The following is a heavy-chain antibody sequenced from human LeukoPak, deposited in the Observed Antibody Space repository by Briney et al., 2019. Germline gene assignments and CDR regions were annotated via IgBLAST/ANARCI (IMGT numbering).Heavy chain of an antibody. J-gene: IGHJ6*03. D-gene: IGHD6-13*01. Sequence: PSETLSLTCAVSGYSISSGYYWGWFRQPPGKGPEWIGCIYHSGTTYYNPSLKSRFTISVDTSKNQFSLMISSVTAADTAVYYCARQGGSNSPYYYYYMDVWGKGTTVTVSS. CDR1: GYSISSGYY. CDR3: ARQGGSNSPYYYYYMDV. CDR2: IYHSGTT. V-gene: IGHV4-38-2*01.